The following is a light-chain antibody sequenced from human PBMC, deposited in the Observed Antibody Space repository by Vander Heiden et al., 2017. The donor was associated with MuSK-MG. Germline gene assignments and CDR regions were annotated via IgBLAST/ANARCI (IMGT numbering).Light chain of an antibody. CDR3: QQRSNWPPFT. J-gene: IGKJ5*01. V-gene: IGKV3-11*01. CDR1: QSVNTF. CDR2: GAS. Sequence: EIVFTQSPGTLSLSPGDRATLSCRASQSVNTFLDWYQQRPGQAPRLLIYGASKRATGIPARFSGSGYGTDFTLTISSLEPEDFAVYFCQQRSNWPPFTFGQGTRMETK.